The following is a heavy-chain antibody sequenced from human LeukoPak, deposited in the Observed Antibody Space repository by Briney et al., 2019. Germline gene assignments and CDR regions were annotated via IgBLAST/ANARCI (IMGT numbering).Heavy chain of an antibody. CDR3: VRDSPSSSFFFDS. Sequence: PSETLSLTCTVSGGSISSYYWSWIRQPPGKGLEGIGYIYYSGSTNYNPSLKSRVTISVDTSKNQFSLKLSSVTAPDTAVYFCVRDSPSSSFFFDSWGEGTLVTVSS. D-gene: IGHD6-6*01. V-gene: IGHV4-59*01. CDR1: GGSISSYY. CDR2: IYYSGST. J-gene: IGHJ4*02.